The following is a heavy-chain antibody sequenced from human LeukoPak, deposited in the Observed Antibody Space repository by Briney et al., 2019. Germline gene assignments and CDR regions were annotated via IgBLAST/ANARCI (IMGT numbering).Heavy chain of an antibody. D-gene: IGHD6-13*01. CDR1: GYTFTGYY. V-gene: IGHV1-2*02. J-gene: IGHJ6*03. Sequence: VASVKVSCKASGYTFTGYYMHWVRQAPGQGLEWMGWINPNSGGTNYAQKFQGRVTMTRDTSISTAYMELSRLRSDDTAVYYCARGPRWYVFNYYYYMDVWGKGTTVTISS. CDR2: INPNSGGT. CDR3: ARGPRWYVFNYYYYMDV.